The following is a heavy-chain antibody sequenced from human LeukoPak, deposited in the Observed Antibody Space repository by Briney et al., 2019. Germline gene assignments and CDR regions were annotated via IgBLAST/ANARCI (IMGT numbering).Heavy chain of an antibody. CDR2: ISGTGTTI. D-gene: IGHD3-22*01. CDR1: GLTFSDYY. CDR3: AVQITMIVVVPYFDY. J-gene: IGHJ4*02. V-gene: IGHV3-11*04. Sequence: AGGSPRLSCAASGLTFSDYYMTWIRQAPGKGLEWVSSISGTGTTIYSADSVRGRFTVSRDNARNSLFLHMNSLRAEDTAVYYCAVQITMIVVVPYFDYWGQGTLVTVSS.